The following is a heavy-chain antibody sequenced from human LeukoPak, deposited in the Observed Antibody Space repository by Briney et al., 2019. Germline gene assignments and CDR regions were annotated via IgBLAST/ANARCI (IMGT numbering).Heavy chain of an antibody. CDR3: ARGRGYSGYEPFDY. D-gene: IGHD5-12*01. J-gene: IGHJ4*02. V-gene: IGHV3-21*01. CDR2: ISSSSSYI. CDR1: GFTFSSYS. Sequence: GGSLRLSCAASGFTFSSYSMTWVRQAPGKGLEWVSSISSSSSYIYYADSVKGRFTISRDNAKNSPYLQMNSLRAEDTAVYYCARGRGYSGYEPFDYWGQGTLVTVSS.